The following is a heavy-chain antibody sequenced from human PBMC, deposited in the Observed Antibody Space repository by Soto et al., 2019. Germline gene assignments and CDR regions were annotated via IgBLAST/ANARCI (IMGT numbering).Heavy chain of an antibody. D-gene: IGHD2-2*03. V-gene: IGHV3-11*01. Sequence: QVQLVESGGGLVKPGGSLRLSCIASGFSFDDHYMTWVRQAPGKGLEWISQISKRGDKIFYADSVRGRFTISRDNGKNALYLQLSSLRDEDTAVYYCARIKTSAPWMQCLDYWGQGTLVTVSS. CDR3: ARIKTSAPWMQCLDY. CDR1: GFSFDDHY. CDR2: ISKRGDKI. J-gene: IGHJ4*02.